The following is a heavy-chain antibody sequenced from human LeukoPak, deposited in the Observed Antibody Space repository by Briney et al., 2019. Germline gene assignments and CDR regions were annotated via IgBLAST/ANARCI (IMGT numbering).Heavy chain of an antibody. J-gene: IGHJ4*02. Sequence: PGGSLRLSCAASGFTFSSYVMGWVRQAPGKGLEWVSGISGSGGSTYYADSVKGRFTISRDNSKNTLYLQMNSLRAEDTAVYYCAKIRSQERLSYFDYWGQGTLVTVSS. V-gene: IGHV3-23*01. CDR3: AKIRSQERLSYFDY. D-gene: IGHD3-16*02. CDR2: ISGSGGST. CDR1: GFTFSSYV.